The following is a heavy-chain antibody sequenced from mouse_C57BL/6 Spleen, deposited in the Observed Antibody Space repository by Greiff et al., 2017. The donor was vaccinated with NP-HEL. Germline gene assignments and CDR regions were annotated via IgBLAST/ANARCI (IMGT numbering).Heavy chain of an antibody. CDR1: GYTFTSYG. Sequence: QVHVKQSGAELARPGASVKLSCKASGYTFTSYGISWVKQRTGQGLEWIGEIYPRSGNTYYNEKFKGKATLTADKSSSTAYMELRSLTSEDSAVYFCARERGMGHYDGFAYWGQGTLVTVSA. CDR3: ARERGMGHYDGFAY. D-gene: IGHD2-4*01. CDR2: IYPRSGNT. V-gene: IGHV1-81*01. J-gene: IGHJ3*01.